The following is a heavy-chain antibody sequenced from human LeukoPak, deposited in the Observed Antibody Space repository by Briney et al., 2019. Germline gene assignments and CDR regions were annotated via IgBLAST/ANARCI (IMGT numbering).Heavy chain of an antibody. Sequence: SETLSLTCTVSGGSISSGGYYWSWIRQHPGKGLEWIGYIYYSGSTYYNPSLKSRVTISVDTSKNQFSLKLSYVTAADPAVYYCARHTHLRTGGDFDYWGQGPLLTVSS. J-gene: IGHJ4*02. CDR1: GGSISSGGYY. CDR2: IYYSGST. V-gene: IGHV4-31*03. CDR3: ARHTHLRTGGDFDY. D-gene: IGHD3-16*01.